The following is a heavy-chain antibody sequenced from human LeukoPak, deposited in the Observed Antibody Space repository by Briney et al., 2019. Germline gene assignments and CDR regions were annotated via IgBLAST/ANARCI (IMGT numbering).Heavy chain of an antibody. CDR1: GFTFSSYS. J-gene: IGHJ4*02. V-gene: IGHV3-48*02. Sequence: GGSLRLSCAASGFTFSSYSMNWVRQAPGKGLEWVSYIGTSSSTIYYADSVKGRFTISRDNAENSLYLQMNSLRDEDTAVYYCASHQGGSGFLRPFDSWGQGTLVTVSS. D-gene: IGHD3-10*01. CDR2: IGTSSSTI. CDR3: ASHQGGSGFLRPFDS.